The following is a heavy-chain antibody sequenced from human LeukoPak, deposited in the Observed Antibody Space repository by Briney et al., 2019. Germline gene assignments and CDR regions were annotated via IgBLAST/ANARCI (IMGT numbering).Heavy chain of an antibody. V-gene: IGHV3-23*01. Sequence: GGSLRLSCAASGFTFSSYAMSWVRQAPGKGLEWVSAISGSGGSTYYADSVKGRFTISRDNSKNTLYLQMNSLRAEDTAVYYCAKDHTMVRPPRGYFQHWGQGTLVTVSS. D-gene: IGHD3-10*01. CDR2: ISGSGGST. J-gene: IGHJ1*01. CDR3: AKDHTMVRPPRGYFQH. CDR1: GFTFSSYA.